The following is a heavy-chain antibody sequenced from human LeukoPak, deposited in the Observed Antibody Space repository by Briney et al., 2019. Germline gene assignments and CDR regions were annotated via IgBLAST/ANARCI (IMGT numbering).Heavy chain of an antibody. CDR1: GGTFSSYA. Sequence: ASVKVSCKASGGTFSSYAISWVRQAPGQGLEWMGGIIPIFGTANYAQKFQGRVTITADESTSTAYMELSSLRSEDTAVCYCARVISYDSSGYYSHFDYWGQGTLVTVSS. V-gene: IGHV1-69*13. J-gene: IGHJ4*02. CDR3: ARVISYDSSGYYSHFDY. CDR2: IIPIFGTA. D-gene: IGHD3-22*01.